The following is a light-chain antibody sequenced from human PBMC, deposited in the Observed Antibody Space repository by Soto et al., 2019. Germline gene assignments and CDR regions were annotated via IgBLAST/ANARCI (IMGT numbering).Light chain of an antibody. CDR1: SSNIGAGYD. CDR2: GFS. CDR3: QAFDSSLRGWV. Sequence: QAVVTQPPSVFGAPGQRVTISCTGSSSNIGAGYDVHWYQQVPGTAPKLIIYGFSNQPSGVPDRFSGSKSGTSASLAITGLQAEDEADYYCQAFDSSLRGWVFGGGTKLTVL. V-gene: IGLV1-40*01. J-gene: IGLJ3*02.